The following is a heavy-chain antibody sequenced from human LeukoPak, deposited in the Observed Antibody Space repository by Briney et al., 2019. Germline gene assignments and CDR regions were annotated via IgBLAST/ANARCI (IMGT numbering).Heavy chain of an antibody. Sequence: PGRSLRLSCTASGFPFSNYAMNWVRQTPGKGLAWVALISFDGAKIYYADSVKGRFTISRDNSKNTLFLQMNSLTVEDTAVYYCARDPAKGAATYFDYWGQGTLVTVSS. CDR3: ARDPAKGAATYFDY. D-gene: IGHD2-15*01. V-gene: IGHV3-30*04. CDR2: ISFDGAKI. J-gene: IGHJ4*02. CDR1: GFPFSNYA.